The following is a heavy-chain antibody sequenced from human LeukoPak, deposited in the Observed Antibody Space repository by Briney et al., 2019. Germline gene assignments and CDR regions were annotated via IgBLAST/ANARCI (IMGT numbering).Heavy chain of an antibody. CDR1: GGSISSGSYY. D-gene: IGHD3-10*01. CDR3: ARQRRPGYYGSGSYYPRGYFDY. CDR2: IYTSGST. Sequence: SETLSLTCTVSGGSISSGSYYWNWIRQPAGKGLEWIGRIYTSGSTNYNPSLKSRVTISVDTSKNQFSLKLSSVTAADTAVYYCARQRRPGYYGSGSYYPRGYFDYWGQGTLVTVSS. V-gene: IGHV4-61*02. J-gene: IGHJ4*02.